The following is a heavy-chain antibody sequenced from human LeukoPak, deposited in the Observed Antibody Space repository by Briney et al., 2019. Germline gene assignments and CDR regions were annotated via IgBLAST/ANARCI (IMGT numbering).Heavy chain of an antibody. D-gene: IGHD6-25*01. CDR2: MSTSGNS. CDR1: GGSISGYY. CDR3: ARESGSMRWFDP. V-gene: IGHV4-4*07. J-gene: IGHJ5*02. Sequence: PSETLSLTCTVSGGSISGYYWSWIQQPAGKGLEWIGRMSTSGNSNYIPSLVSRVTMSVDTSKNQFSLNLSSVTAAGTAVYYCARESGSMRWFDPWGQGTLVTVSS.